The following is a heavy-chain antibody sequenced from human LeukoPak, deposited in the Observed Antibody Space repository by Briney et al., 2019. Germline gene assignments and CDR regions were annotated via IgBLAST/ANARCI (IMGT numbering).Heavy chain of an antibody. J-gene: IGHJ3*02. D-gene: IGHD6-25*01. CDR3: ARDLSGWDGFDI. V-gene: IGHV4-4*07. CDR2: IYTSGST. Sequence: SETLSLTCIVSGVSISSSSWSWIRQTAGKGLEWIGRIYTSGSTIYNPSLKSRVTMAVDMSKKQFSLKLTSVTAADTAMYYCARDLSGWDGFDIWGQGTVVTDSS. CDR1: GVSISSSS.